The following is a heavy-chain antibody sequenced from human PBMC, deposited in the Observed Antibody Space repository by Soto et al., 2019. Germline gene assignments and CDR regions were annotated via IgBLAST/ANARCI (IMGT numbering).Heavy chain of an antibody. CDR2: ISYDGSNK. V-gene: IGHV3-30-3*01. J-gene: IGHJ4*02. Sequence: QVQLVESGGGVVQPGRSLRLSCAASGFTFSNYAMHWVRQAPGKGLEWVAVISYDGSNKYYADSVKGRFTISRDNSKNRLYLQMNSLRAEDTAVYYCAGDSADTAMAHVLLDYWGQGTLVTVSS. D-gene: IGHD5-18*01. CDR3: AGDSADTAMAHVLLDY. CDR1: GFTFSNYA.